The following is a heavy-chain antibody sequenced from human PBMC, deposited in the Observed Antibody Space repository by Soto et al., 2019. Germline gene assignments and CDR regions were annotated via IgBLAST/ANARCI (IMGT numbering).Heavy chain of an antibody. Sequence: EVQLLESGGGLVQPGGSLRLSCAASGFTFSSYAMTWVRQAPGKGLEWVSAISGSGGSTYYADSVKGRFTISRDNSKKKMFLQMSSLRAEDMAVYYCAKAAGGGYGLWGQGTLVTVSS. CDR1: GFTFSSYA. CDR2: ISGSGGST. D-gene: IGHD1-26*01. CDR3: AKAAGGGYGL. V-gene: IGHV3-23*01. J-gene: IGHJ4*02.